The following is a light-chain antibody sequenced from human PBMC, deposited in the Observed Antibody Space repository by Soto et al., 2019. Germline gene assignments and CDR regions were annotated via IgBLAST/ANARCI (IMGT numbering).Light chain of an antibody. V-gene: IGLV1-44*01. J-gene: IGLJ1*01. CDR3: AAWDDSLKGFV. Sequence: QSVLTQPPSVSGTPGQRVAISCSGSSSNIGSSTVHWYLQLPGSVPKLLISSTDRRPSGVPDRFSGSKSGTSASLAISGLQSDDEAEFYCAAWDDSLKGFVFGTGTKLTVL. CDR2: STD. CDR1: SSNIGSST.